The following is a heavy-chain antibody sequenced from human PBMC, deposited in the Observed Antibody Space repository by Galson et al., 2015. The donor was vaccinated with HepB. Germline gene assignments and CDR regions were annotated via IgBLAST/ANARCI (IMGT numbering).Heavy chain of an antibody. Sequence: SLRLSCAASGVTLSSYTMNWVRQAPGKELQWISYISTNGATIHYADSVKGRFTISRDNSENTLLLQMNSLRAEDSAVYYCVREVASGWYYFDYWGQGTLVAVSS. CDR3: VREVASGWYYFDY. D-gene: IGHD6-19*01. CDR1: GVTLSSYT. J-gene: IGHJ4*02. CDR2: ISTNGATI. V-gene: IGHV3-48*01.